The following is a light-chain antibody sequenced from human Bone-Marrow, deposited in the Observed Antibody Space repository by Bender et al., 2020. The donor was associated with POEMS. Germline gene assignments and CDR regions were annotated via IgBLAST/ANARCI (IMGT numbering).Light chain of an antibody. CDR2: EVS. J-gene: IGLJ3*02. CDR3: SSYAGSDNFVL. V-gene: IGLV2-8*01. CDR1: RSDVGTYNY. Sequence: QSALTQPPSASGSPGQSVTISCTGTRSDVGTYNYVSWYQQHPGKAPKLIIYEVSKWPSGVPDRFSGSKSGNTASLTVSGLQAEDEADYYCSSYAGSDNFVLFGGGTKLTVL.